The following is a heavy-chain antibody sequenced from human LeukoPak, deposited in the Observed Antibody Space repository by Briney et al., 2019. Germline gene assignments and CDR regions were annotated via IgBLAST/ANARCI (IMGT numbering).Heavy chain of an antibody. Sequence: GRSLRLSCAASEFTFSSYAMHWVRQAPGKGLEWVAVISYDGSNKYYADSVKGRFTISRDNSKNTLYLQMNSLRAEDTAVYYCAREFTGDAEAFDIWGQGTMVTVSS. CDR1: EFTFSSYA. J-gene: IGHJ3*02. D-gene: IGHD7-27*01. CDR3: AREFTGDAEAFDI. V-gene: IGHV3-30-3*01. CDR2: ISYDGSNK.